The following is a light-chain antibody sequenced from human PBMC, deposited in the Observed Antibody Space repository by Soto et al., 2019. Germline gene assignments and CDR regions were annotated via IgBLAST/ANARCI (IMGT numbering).Light chain of an antibody. CDR3: QQYNNWPAGT. CDR2: GAS. J-gene: IGKJ2*01. Sequence: EIVMTQSPATLSVSPGERATLSCRASQSVSSNLAWYQQKPGQAPMLLIYGASTRATGIPARFSGSGSGTEFTLTNSSLQSEDFAVYYCQQYNNWPAGTFGQGTKLEIK. CDR1: QSVSSN. V-gene: IGKV3-15*01.